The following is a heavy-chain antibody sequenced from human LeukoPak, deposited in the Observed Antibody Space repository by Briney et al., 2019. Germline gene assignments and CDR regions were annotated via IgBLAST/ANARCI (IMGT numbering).Heavy chain of an antibody. V-gene: IGHV3-74*01. CDR2: INSDGSST. Sequence: PGGSLRLSCAASGFSFKDYNMHWVRQAPGKGLVWVSRINSDGSSTSYADSVKGRFTISRDNAKNTLYLQMNSLRAEDTAVYYCETQPDCGDYYGGQGHLVPVSS. D-gene: IGHD4-17*01. J-gene: IGHJ4*02. CDR1: GFSFKDYN. CDR3: ETQPDCGDYY.